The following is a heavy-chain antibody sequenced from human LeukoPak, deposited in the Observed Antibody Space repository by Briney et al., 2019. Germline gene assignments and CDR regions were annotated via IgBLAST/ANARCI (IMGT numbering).Heavy chain of an antibody. J-gene: IGHJ4*02. CDR2: TYFRSKWYN. CDR3: ANFYLDN. Sequence: SQTLSLTCAISGDTVSSNSAAWTWIRHSPSRGREWLGRTYFRSKWYNDYAESVKGRIYINPDTSKNQFSLQLNSVNPEDTAVYYCANFYLDNWSQGSLVTVSS. D-gene: IGHD2/OR15-2a*01. CDR1: GDTVSSNSAA. V-gene: IGHV6-1*01.